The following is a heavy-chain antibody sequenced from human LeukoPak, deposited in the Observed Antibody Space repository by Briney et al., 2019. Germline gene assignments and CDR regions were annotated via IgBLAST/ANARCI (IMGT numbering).Heavy chain of an antibody. CDR1: AGSFSGYY. CDR2: INHSGST. Sequence: SETLSLTCAVYAGSFSGYYWSWIRQPPGKGLEWIGEINHSGSTNYNPSLKSRVTISVDTSKNQFSLKLSSVTAADTAVYYCAREVQDGSGSYYNLDYYYMDVWGKGTTVTISS. CDR3: AREVQDGSGSYYNLDYYYMDV. J-gene: IGHJ6*03. D-gene: IGHD3-10*01. V-gene: IGHV4-34*01.